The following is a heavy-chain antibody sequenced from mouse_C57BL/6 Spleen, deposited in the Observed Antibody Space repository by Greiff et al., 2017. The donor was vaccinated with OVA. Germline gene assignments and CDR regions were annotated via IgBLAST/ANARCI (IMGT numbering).Heavy chain of an antibody. CDR3: ALYGSPFAY. D-gene: IGHD1-1*01. CDR1: GYTFTSYG. J-gene: IGHJ3*01. CDR2: IYPRSGNT. Sequence: QVQLKESGAELARPGASVKLSCKASGYTFTSYGISWVKQRTGQGLEWIGEIYPRSGNTYYNEKFKGKATLTADKSSSTAYMELRSLTSEDSAVYFCALYGSPFAYWGQGTLVTVSA. V-gene: IGHV1-81*01.